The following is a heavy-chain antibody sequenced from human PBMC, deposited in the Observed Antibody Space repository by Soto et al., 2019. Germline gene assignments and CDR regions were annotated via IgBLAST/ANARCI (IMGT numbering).Heavy chain of an antibody. D-gene: IGHD1-26*01. J-gene: IGHJ6*02. CDR2: IDPSDSYT. Sequence: GESLKISCKGSGYSFTSYWISWVRQMPGKVLEWMGRIDPSDSYTNYSPSFQGHVTISADKSISTAYLQWSSLKASDTAMYYCARPRVVGATSVYSYGMEVWGRGTTVKVS. CDR3: ARPRVVGATSVYSYGMEV. CDR1: GYSFTSYW. V-gene: IGHV5-10-1*01.